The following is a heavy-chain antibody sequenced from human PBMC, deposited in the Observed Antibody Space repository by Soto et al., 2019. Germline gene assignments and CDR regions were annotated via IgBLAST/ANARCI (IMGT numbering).Heavy chain of an antibody. CDR2: INPNSGGT. CDR3: ARGRGAYDILTGYYPRTHAQFDY. CDR1: GYTFTGYY. V-gene: IGHV1-2*04. Sequence: GASVKVSCKASGYTFTGYYMHWVRQAPGQGLEWMGWINPNSGGTNYAQKFQGWVTMTRDTSISTAHMELSRLRSDDTAVYYCARGRGAYDILTGYYPRTHAQFDYWGQGTLVTVSS. D-gene: IGHD3-9*01. J-gene: IGHJ4*02.